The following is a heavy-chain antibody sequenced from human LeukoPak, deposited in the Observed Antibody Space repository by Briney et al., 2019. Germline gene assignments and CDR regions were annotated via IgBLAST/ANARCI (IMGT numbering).Heavy chain of an antibody. V-gene: IGHV4-31*11. J-gene: IGHJ4*02. Sequence: SETLSLTCAVSGGSISSGGYYWSWIRQHPGKGLEWIGYIYYSGSTYYNPSLKSRVTISVDTSKNQFSLKLSSVTAADTAVYYCARGIGGYSYGSLDYWGQGTLVTVSS. D-gene: IGHD5-18*01. CDR3: ARGIGGYSYGSLDY. CDR2: IYYSGST. CDR1: GGSISSGGYY.